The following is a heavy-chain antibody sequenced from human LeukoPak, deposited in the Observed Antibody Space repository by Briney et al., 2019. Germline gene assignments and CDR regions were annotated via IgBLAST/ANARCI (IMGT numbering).Heavy chain of an antibody. Sequence: GGSLRLSCAASGFTFRNYAMSWVRQAPGKGLEWVSGITKGGTTYYADSVKGRFTISRDNSKNTLHLQIISLRTEDTALYHCAKRTTSSSGLDYWGQGTLVTVSS. CDR2: ITKGGTT. V-gene: IGHV3-23*01. J-gene: IGHJ4*02. D-gene: IGHD2-2*01. CDR3: AKRTTSSSGLDY. CDR1: GFTFRNYA.